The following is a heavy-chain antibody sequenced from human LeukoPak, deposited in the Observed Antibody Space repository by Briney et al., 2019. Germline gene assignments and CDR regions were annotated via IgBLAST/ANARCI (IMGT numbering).Heavy chain of an antibody. CDR3: ARDPELGYCSSTSCPIDY. Sequence: GGSLRLSCAASGFTFSGYTMNWVRQAPGKGLEWVSSISSSSRYIYYADSVKGRFTISRDNAKNSLYLQMNSLRAEGTAVYYCARDPELGYCSSTSCPIDYWGQGTLVTVSS. D-gene: IGHD2-2*01. CDR1: GFTFSGYT. CDR2: ISSSSRYI. J-gene: IGHJ4*02. V-gene: IGHV3-21*01.